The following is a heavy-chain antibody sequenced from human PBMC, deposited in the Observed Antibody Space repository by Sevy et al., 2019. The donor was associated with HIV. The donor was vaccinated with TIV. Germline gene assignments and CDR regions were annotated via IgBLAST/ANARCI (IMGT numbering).Heavy chain of an antibody. J-gene: IGHJ4*02. D-gene: IGHD3-22*01. V-gene: IGHV4-39*01. CDR3: ARYPADQYDRTGYNTRGGYFDS. CDR2: IYYSGRT. CDR1: GDSITRSNYY. Sequence: SETLSLTCTVSGDSITRSNYYWAWIRQPPGRGLEWIGSIYYSGRTYYNPSLKSRVTFSVDTSRNRFSLRLGSVTAAETALYYCARYPADQYDRTGYNTRGGYFDSWGQGTLVTVSS.